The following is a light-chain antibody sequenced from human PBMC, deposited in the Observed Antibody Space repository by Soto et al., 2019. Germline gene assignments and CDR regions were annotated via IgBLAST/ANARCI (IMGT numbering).Light chain of an antibody. V-gene: IGKV3-15*01. CDR3: FRYRHWRRTDLPVST. CDR1: QSVSSN. J-gene: IGKJ3*01. Sequence: EIVLSPRPATKSKKKGERATLSCRASQSVSSNLAWYKQKPGQAPRLLIYGASTRATGIPARFSGSGSGTEFTLTIFFFLYENIADEKPFRYRHWRRTDLPVSTF. CDR2: GAS.